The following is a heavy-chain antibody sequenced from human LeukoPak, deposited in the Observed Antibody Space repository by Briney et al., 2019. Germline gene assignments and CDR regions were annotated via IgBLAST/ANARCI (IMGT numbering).Heavy chain of an antibody. CDR2: IKNDGSET. J-gene: IGHJ4*02. D-gene: IGHD4-17*01. V-gene: IGHV3-7*01. CDR3: AKIGDDFGDYFDY. CDR1: GLTFSRDW. Sequence: PGGSLRLSCVASGLTFSRDWMSWLRQAPGKGLEWVANIKNDGSETAYVGSVRGRFTISRDNAKNSLYLQMNSLRAEDTAVYYCAKIGDDFGDYFDYWGQGTLVTVSS.